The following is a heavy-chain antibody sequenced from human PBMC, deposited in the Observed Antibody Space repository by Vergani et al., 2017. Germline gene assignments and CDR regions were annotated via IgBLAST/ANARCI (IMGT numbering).Heavy chain of an antibody. CDR1: GFTFSSYA. Sequence: EVQLLESGGGLVQPGGSLRLSCAASGFTFSSYAMSWVRQAPGKGLEWVSAISGSGGSTYYADSVKGRFTISRDNSKNTLYLQMNSLRAEDTAVYYCAKDPDWGLCSGGSCYSDYWGEGTLVTVSS. J-gene: IGHJ4*02. V-gene: IGHV3-23*01. D-gene: IGHD2-15*01. CDR3: AKDPDWGLCSGGSCYSDY. CDR2: ISGSGGST.